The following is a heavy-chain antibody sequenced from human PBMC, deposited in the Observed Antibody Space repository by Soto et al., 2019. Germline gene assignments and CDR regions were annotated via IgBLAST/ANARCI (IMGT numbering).Heavy chain of an antibody. J-gene: IGHJ4*02. CDR1: GVSMSSHY. CDR2: ISYSGST. V-gene: IGHV4-59*11. CDR3: ARADPDASVGY. D-gene: IGHD3-16*01. Sequence: SETLSLTCTVSGVSMSSHYWTWLRQPPGKGLEWIGYISYSGSTYYNPSLKTRVTISADTSRNQFSLKLSSVIAADTAAYYCARADPDASVGYWGQGTLVTVSS.